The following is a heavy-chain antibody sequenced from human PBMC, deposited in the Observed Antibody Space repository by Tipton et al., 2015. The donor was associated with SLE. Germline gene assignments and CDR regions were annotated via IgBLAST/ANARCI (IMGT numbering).Heavy chain of an antibody. Sequence: TLSLTCAVYGGSFSGYYWSWIRQPPGKGLEWIGEINHGGFTNYNPSLKSRVTISVDTSKNQFSLKLSSVTAADTAVYYCARDPSDTSGFYTYSFDLWGQGTPVTVSS. V-gene: IGHV4-34*01. CDR1: GGSFSGYY. CDR2: INHGGFT. CDR3: ARDPSDTSGFYTYSFDL. J-gene: IGHJ4*02. D-gene: IGHD3-22*01.